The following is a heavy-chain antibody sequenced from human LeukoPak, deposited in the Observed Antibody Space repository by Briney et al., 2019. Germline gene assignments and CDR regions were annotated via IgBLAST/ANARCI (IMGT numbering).Heavy chain of an antibody. D-gene: IGHD6-6*01. V-gene: IGHV1-18*01. CDR3: ARGGGSSRVGLDN. CDR1: GYTFTSYD. CDR2: ISGYNGNT. Sequence: ASVNVSCKASGYTFTSYDISWVRHAPRQGLEWMGWISGYNGNTNYARKIQGRVTTTTDTSTSTDYMELRSLTSDDTAVYYCARGGGSSRVGLDNWGQGTLVTVSS. J-gene: IGHJ4*02.